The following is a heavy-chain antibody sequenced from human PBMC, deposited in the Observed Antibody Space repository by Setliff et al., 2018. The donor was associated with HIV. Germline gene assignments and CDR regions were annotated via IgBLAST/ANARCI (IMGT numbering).Heavy chain of an antibody. V-gene: IGHV4-39*01. CDR3: IIAYSSGWLAPMGFDS. Sequence: PSETLSLTCTVSGGSISTYYWAWIRKPPAKGLEWFGTIYYSGSTYSNSSPTSRATISVDMSKNQSSLRLSSVTAADTAVYYCIIAYSSGWLAPMGFDSWGQGTLVTVSS. D-gene: IGHD6-19*01. J-gene: IGHJ4*02. CDR1: GGSISTYY. CDR2: IYYSGST.